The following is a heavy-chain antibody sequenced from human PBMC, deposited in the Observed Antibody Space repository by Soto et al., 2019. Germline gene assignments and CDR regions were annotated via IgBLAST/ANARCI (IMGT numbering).Heavy chain of an antibody. CDR3: ARTKSSTSCYLRY. V-gene: IGHV4-34*01. CDR1: GGSFSGYY. Sequence: LSLTCAVYGGSFSGYYWSWIRQPPGKGLEWIGEINHSGSTNYNPSLKSRVTISVDTSKNQFSLKLTSVTAADTAVYYCARTKSSTSCYLRYWGQGTLVTVSS. J-gene: IGHJ4*02. D-gene: IGHD2-2*01. CDR2: INHSGST.